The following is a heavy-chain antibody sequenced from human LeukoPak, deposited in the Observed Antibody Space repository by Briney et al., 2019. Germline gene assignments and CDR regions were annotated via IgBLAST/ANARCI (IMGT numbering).Heavy chain of an antibody. V-gene: IGHV3-53*01. CDR1: GFTVSSNY. J-gene: IGHJ4*02. D-gene: IGHD6-19*01. CDR3: ARVLAVALDY. CDR2: IYCGGST. Sequence: GGSLRLSCAASGFTVSSNYMSWVRQAPGKGLEWVSVIYCGGSTYYADSVKGRFTISRDNSKNTLYLQMNSLRAEDTAVYYCARVLAVALDYWGQGTLVTVSS.